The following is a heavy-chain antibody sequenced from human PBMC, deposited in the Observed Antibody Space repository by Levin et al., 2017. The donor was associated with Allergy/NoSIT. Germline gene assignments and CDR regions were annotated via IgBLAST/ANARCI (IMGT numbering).Heavy chain of an antibody. D-gene: IGHD3-22*01. Sequence: LSQTLSLTCTFSGFSLSTSGMCVSWIRQPPGKALEWLARIDWDDDKYYSTSLKTRLTISKDTSKNQVVLTMTNMDPVDTATYYCARINYDSSGYYALDYWGQGTLVTVSS. CDR2: IDWDDDK. CDR3: ARINYDSSGYYALDY. CDR1: GFSLSTSGMC. J-gene: IGHJ4*02. V-gene: IGHV2-70*11.